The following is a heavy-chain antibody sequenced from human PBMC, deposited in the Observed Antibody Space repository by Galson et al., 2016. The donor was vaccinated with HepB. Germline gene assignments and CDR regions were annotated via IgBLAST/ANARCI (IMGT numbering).Heavy chain of an antibody. CDR2: MNPRSGNT. V-gene: IGHV1-8*01. J-gene: IGHJ6*04. D-gene: IGHD3-16*01. CDR1: GYSFTSHD. CDR3: ARGLYEPFYYGFDV. Sequence: SVKVSCKASGYSFTSHDIGWVRQATGHGLEWMGWMNPRSGNTGYAPQFQVRVPLTLRPSLSTAYMELTGLPSDATAVYFCARGLYEPFYYGFDVWGKGTTVIVSS.